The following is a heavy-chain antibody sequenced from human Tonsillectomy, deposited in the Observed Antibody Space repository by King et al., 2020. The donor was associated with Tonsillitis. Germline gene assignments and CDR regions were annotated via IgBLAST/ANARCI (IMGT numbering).Heavy chain of an antibody. CDR3: ARGKIARSRYCSGGSCYDRLFDY. CDR2: ISAYNGNT. V-gene: IGHV1-18*01. CDR1: GYTFTSYG. D-gene: IGHD2-15*01. Sequence: QLVQSGAEVKKPGASVKVSCKASGYTFTSYGISWVRQAPGQGLEWMGWISAYNGNTNYAQKLQGRVTMTTDTSTSTAYMELRSLRSDDTAVYYCARGKIARSRYCSGGSCYDRLFDYWGQGTLVTVSS. J-gene: IGHJ4*02.